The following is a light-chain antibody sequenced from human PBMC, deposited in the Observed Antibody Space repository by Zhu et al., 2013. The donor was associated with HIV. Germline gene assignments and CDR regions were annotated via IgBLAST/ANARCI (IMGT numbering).Light chain of an antibody. Sequence: DIQMTQSPSSVSASVGDRVTITCRASQGISGWLAWYQQKPGKAPELLIYAASTLQRGVPSRFSGSGSGTDFTLTISNLQPEDFATYYCQQSYSTLVTFGQGTQGGNQT. J-gene: IGKJ1*01. CDR3: QQSYSTLVT. CDR2: AAS. V-gene: IGKV1-12*01. CDR1: QGISGW.